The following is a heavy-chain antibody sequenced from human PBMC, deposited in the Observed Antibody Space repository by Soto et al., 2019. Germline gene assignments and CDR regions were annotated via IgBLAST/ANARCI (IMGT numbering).Heavy chain of an antibody. J-gene: IGHJ4*02. CDR2: ISSRSSYI. CDR1: GFTFSGYS. V-gene: IGHV3-21*01. CDR3: ARGGHCTSTSCYRDY. D-gene: IGHD2-2*03. Sequence: PGGSLRLSCAASGFTFSGYSTNWVRQAPGKGPEWVSSISSRSSYIYYADSVKGRFTISRDDAKNSLYLQMDSLRAEDTAVYYCARGGHCTSTSCYRDYWGQGTLVTVSS.